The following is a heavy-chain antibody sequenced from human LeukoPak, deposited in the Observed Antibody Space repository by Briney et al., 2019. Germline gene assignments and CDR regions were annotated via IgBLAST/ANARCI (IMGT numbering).Heavy chain of an antibody. J-gene: IGHJ2*01. Sequence: SETLSLTCTVSGGSISSSSYYWGWIRQPPGKGLEWIGSIYYSGNTHYNVSLKSRVTISVDTSKNQFSLKLSSVTAADTAVYYCARQEGGRTYWYFDLWGRGALVTVSS. V-gene: IGHV4-39*01. CDR3: ARQEGGRTYWYFDL. CDR1: GGSISSSSYY. CDR2: IYYSGNT. D-gene: IGHD1-1*01.